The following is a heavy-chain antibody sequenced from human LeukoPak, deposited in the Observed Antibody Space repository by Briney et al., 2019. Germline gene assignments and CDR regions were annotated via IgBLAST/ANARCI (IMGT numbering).Heavy chain of an antibody. CDR3: ARDRRGPEIAAPGNWFDP. CDR2: IHYSGTT. D-gene: IGHD6-13*01. CDR1: GGPISRGDYF. J-gene: IGHJ5*02. Sequence: SETLSLTCTLSGGPISRGDYFWSRIRQHPGKGLEWIGYIHYSGTTYSNPSLKSRITMSVDKSNNQFSLKLSSVTAADTAVYYWARDRRGPEIAAPGNWFDPWGQGTLVTVSS. V-gene: IGHV4-31*03.